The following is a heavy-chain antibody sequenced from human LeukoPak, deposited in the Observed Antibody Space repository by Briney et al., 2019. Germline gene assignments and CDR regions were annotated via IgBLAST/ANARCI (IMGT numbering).Heavy chain of an antibody. V-gene: IGHV4-39*07. Sequence: PSETLSLTCTVSGGSISSYYWGWIRQPPGKGLEWIGTIYYSGNTYYNPSLKSRLTISVDTSKNQFSLKLRSVTAADTALYYCASTSPKYYYESSGYSSLFDNWGQGTLVTVSS. CDR1: GGSISSYY. CDR3: ASTSPKYYYESSGYSSLFDN. CDR2: IYYSGNT. D-gene: IGHD3-22*01. J-gene: IGHJ4*02.